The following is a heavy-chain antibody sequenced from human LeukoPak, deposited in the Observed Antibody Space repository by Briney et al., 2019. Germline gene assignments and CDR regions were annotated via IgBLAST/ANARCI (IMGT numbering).Heavy chain of an antibody. CDR3: SRESGAFCPFGY. Sequence: SETLSLTCTVSGGSISSFYWTWIRQPAGKGLEWVGRIYNTGTTNSNPSLIGRVTMSLGESRNQASLNLTSGTAADTGIYYCSRESGAFCPFGYWGQGTLVIVPP. D-gene: IGHD1-26*01. CDR2: IYNTGTT. J-gene: IGHJ4*02. V-gene: IGHV4-4*07. CDR1: GGSISSFY.